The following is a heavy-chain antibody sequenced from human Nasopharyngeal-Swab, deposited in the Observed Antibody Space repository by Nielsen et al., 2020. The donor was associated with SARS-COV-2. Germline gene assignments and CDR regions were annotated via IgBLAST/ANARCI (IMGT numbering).Heavy chain of an antibody. Sequence: ASVKVSCKASGYTFTGYYMHWVRQAPGQGLEWMGWINPNSGGTNYAQKFQGWVTMTRDTSISTAYMELSRLRSDDTAVYYCARSACEVCFGVLGIAAVGQLNDAFDIWGQGTMVTVSS. D-gene: IGHD6-13*01. CDR1: GYTFTGYY. J-gene: IGHJ3*02. CDR3: ARSACEVCFGVLGIAAVGQLNDAFDI. CDR2: INPNSGGT. V-gene: IGHV1-2*04.